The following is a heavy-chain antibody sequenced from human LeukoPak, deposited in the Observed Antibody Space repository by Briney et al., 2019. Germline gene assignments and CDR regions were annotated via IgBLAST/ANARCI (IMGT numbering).Heavy chain of an antibody. CDR3: AKDEEVTGTNLGLILDAFDI. V-gene: IGHV3-74*01. D-gene: IGHD1-20*01. Sequence: GGSLRLSCAASGFSFSSYWMHWVRQAPGKGLVWVSRINSDGSTTIYADSVKGRFTISRDNSKNTLYLQMNSLRAEDTAVYFCAKDEEVTGTNLGLILDAFDIWGQGTMVTVSS. CDR2: INSDGSTT. J-gene: IGHJ3*02. CDR1: GFSFSSYW.